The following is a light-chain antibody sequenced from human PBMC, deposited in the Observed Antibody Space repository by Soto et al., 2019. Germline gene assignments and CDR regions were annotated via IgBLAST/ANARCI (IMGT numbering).Light chain of an antibody. CDR3: QHYNVYA. J-gene: IGKJ3*01. CDR2: DVS. V-gene: IGKV1-5*01. Sequence: DIPMTQSPSTLSASVGDSVTITCRASQSIGFYLAWYQQRPGKAPKLLIYDVSSLHTGVPSRFSGSGSGTDFALTISSLQPDDFATYYCQHYNVYAFGLGTKVEIK. CDR1: QSIGFY.